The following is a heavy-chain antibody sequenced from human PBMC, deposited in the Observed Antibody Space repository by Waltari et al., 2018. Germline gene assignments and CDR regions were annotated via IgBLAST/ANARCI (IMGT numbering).Heavy chain of an antibody. V-gene: IGHV5-51*01. Sequence: EVQLVQSGAEVKQPGESLKISCQGSGYSFTSYWIVWVRKMPGKGLEWMGIIYPGDSDTRYSPSFQGQVTISADKSISTAYLQWSSLKASDTAMYYCARHEGDYGFYYGMDVWGQGTTVTVSS. CDR1: GYSFTSYW. D-gene: IGHD4-17*01. CDR2: IYPGDSDT. J-gene: IGHJ6*02. CDR3: ARHEGDYGFYYGMDV.